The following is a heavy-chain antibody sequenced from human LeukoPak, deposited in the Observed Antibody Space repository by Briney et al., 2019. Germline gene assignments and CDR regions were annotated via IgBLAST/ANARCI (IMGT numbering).Heavy chain of an antibody. J-gene: IGHJ6*02. CDR1: GGSFSGYY. CDR3: AREPVTWLVRYYYGMDV. V-gene: IGHV4-34*01. CDR2: INHSGST. D-gene: IGHD6-19*01. Sequence: SETLSLTCAVYGGSFSGYYWSWIRQPPGKGLERIGEINHSGSTNYNPSLKSRVTISVDTSKNQFSLKLSSVTAADTAVYYCAREPVTWLVRYYYGMDVWGQGTTVTVSS.